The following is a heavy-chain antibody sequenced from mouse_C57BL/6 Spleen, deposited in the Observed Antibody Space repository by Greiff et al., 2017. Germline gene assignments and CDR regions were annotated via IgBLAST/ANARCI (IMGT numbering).Heavy chain of an antibody. CDR2: IYPGSGST. D-gene: IGHD2-1*01. Sequence: QVQLQQPGAELVKPGASVKMSCTASGYTFTSYWITWVKQRPGQGLEWIGDIYPGSGSTNYNEKFKSKATLTVDTSSSTAYMQLSSLTSEDSAVYYCARTHYGNYAWFAYWGQGTLVTVSA. V-gene: IGHV1-55*01. CDR1: GYTFTSYW. J-gene: IGHJ3*01. CDR3: ARTHYGNYAWFAY.